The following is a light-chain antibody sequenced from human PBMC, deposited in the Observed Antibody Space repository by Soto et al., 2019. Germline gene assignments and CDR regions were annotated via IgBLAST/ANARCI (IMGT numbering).Light chain of an antibody. CDR1: QSISSN. CDR2: GAY. J-gene: IGKJ1*01. Sequence: EIVMTQSPATLSVSPGERATLSCRASQSISSNLVWYQQKPGQAPRLLIYGAYTRATGIPARFSGSGSGTEFTLTISSLQSEDFAVYYCQQYNNWWWTFGQGTKVEIK. CDR3: QQYNNWWWT. V-gene: IGKV3-15*01.